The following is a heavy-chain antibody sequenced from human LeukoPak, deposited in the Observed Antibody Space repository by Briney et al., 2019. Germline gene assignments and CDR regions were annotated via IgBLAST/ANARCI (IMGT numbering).Heavy chain of an antibody. CDR1: GGSFSGYY. D-gene: IGHD1-26*01. CDR2: INHSGST. Sequence: SETLSLTCAVYGGSFSGYYWSWIRQPPGKGLEWIGEINHSGSTNYNPSLKSRVTISVDTSKNQFSLKLSSVTAADTAVYYCARRGRGSYKVWGQGTLVTVSS. J-gene: IGHJ4*02. CDR3: ARRGRGSYKV. V-gene: IGHV4-34*01.